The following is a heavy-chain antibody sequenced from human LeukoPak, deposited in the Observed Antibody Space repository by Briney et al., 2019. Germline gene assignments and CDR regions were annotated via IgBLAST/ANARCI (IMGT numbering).Heavy chain of an antibody. D-gene: IGHD4-17*01. V-gene: IGHV3-21*01. Sequence: PGGSLRLSCAASGFTFSSYSMNWVRQAPGKGLEWVSSISSSSSYIYYADSVKGRFTISRDNAKNSLYLQMNSLRAEDTAVYYCARGLPYGDYRIENWFDPWGQGTLVTVSS. CDR3: ARGLPYGDYRIENWFDP. CDR2: ISSSSSYI. CDR1: GFTFSSYS. J-gene: IGHJ5*02.